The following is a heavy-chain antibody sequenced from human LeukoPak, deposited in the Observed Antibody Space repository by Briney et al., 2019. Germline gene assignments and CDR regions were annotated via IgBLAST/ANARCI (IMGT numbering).Heavy chain of an antibody. J-gene: IGHJ3*02. CDR1: GFTFSSYG. CDR2: ISYDGSNK. Sequence: PGGSLRLSCAASGFTFSSYGMHWVRQAPGKGLEWVAVISYDGSNKYYADSVKGRFTISRDNSKNTLYLQMNSLRAEDTAVYYCARTSRKLTIFGDPRLGIAFDIWGQGTMVTVSS. V-gene: IGHV3-30*19. CDR3: ARTSRKLTIFGDPRLGIAFDI. D-gene: IGHD3-3*01.